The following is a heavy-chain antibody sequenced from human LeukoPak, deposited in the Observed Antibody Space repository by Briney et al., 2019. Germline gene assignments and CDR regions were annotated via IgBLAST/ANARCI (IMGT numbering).Heavy chain of an antibody. V-gene: IGHV3-23*01. CDR3: AKDRGGYCSSTSCHWDYYYGMDV. CDR2: SIGSGGSA. D-gene: IGHD2-2*01. CDR1: GFTFSTYT. J-gene: IGHJ6*02. Sequence: GGSLRLSCVASGFTFSTYTMNWIRQAPGKGLEWVSGSIGSGGSAFYADSVKGRFSISRDTSKNTLFLHMNNLRAGDTAVYYCAKDRGGYCSSTSCHWDYYYGMDVWGQGTTVTVSS.